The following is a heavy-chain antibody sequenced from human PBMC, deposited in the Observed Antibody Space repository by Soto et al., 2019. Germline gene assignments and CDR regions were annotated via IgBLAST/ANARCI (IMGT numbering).Heavy chain of an antibody. CDR1: GLAFISYW. D-gene: IGHD6-6*01. CDR3: ARPARECNSPVCAN. V-gene: IGHV3-7*01. Sequence: GGSLRLSCVVSGLAFISYWMSWVRQAPGKGLEWVANINQDGSESYYVDSVKGRFTISRDNAKNSLYLQMTSLRAEDTAVYYCARPARECNSPVCANWGQGTLVTVS. CDR2: INQDGSES. J-gene: IGHJ4*02.